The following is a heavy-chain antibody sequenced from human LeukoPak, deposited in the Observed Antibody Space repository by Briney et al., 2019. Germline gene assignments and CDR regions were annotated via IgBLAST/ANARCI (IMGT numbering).Heavy chain of an antibody. CDR3: ARVSTRKLWFGELADY. D-gene: IGHD3-10*01. V-gene: IGHV1-2*06. Sequence: ASVKVSCKASGYTFTGYYMHWVRQAPGQRLEWMGRINPNSGGTNYAQKFQGRVTMTRDTSISTAYMELSRLRSDDTAVYYCARVSTRKLWFGELADYWGQGTLVTVSS. CDR2: INPNSGGT. CDR1: GYTFTGYY. J-gene: IGHJ4*02.